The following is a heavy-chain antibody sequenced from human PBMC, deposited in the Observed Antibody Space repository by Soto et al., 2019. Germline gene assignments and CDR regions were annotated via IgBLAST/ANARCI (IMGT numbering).Heavy chain of an antibody. Sequence: GGSLRLSCAASGFTFSSYWMSWVRQAPGKGLEWVANIKQDGSEKYYVDSVKGRFTISRDNAKNSLYLQMNSLRAEDTAVYYCARVKHDFWSGYYYYYYYMDVWGKGTTVTVSS. CDR1: GFTFSSYW. CDR2: IKQDGSEK. V-gene: IGHV3-7*01. CDR3: ARVKHDFWSGYYYYYYYMDV. D-gene: IGHD3-3*01. J-gene: IGHJ6*03.